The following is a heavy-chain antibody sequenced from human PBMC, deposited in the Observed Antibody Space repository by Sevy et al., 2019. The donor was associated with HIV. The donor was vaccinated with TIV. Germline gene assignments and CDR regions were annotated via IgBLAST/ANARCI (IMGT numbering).Heavy chain of an antibody. Sequence: ASVKVSCKVFGYSLSKLSMHWVRQAPGKGLEWMGSLDPGNGEITYAQTLQGRVTMTEDTSTDTAYMELSSLTSEDMATYYCATVGLGYYSGSSYYQGDWFDPWGQGTLVTVSS. CDR1: GYSLSKLS. D-gene: IGHD2-15*01. V-gene: IGHV1-24*01. CDR2: LDPGNGEI. J-gene: IGHJ5*02. CDR3: ATVGLGYYSGSSYYQGDWFDP.